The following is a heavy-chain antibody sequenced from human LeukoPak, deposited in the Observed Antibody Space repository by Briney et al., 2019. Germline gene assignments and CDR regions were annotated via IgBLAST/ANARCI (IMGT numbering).Heavy chain of an antibody. CDR3: ARDSGWYPGYFDY. Sequence: SETLSLTCTVSGGSISSYYWSWIRQPPGKGLEWIGYIYYSGSTNYNPSLKSRVTISVDASKNQFSLKLSSVTAADTAVYYCARDSGWYPGYFDYWGQGTLVTVSS. V-gene: IGHV4-59*01. CDR1: GGSISSYY. CDR2: IYYSGST. D-gene: IGHD6-19*01. J-gene: IGHJ4*02.